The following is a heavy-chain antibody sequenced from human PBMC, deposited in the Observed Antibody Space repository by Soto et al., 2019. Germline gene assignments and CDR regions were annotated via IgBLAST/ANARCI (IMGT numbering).Heavy chain of an antibody. D-gene: IGHD5-12*01. V-gene: IGHV4-59*01. Sequence: ASETLSDTCTGSGGSTSSYYWSWIRQPPGKGLEWIGYIYYSGSTNYNPSLKSRVTISVDTSKNQFSLKLSSVTAADTAVYYCAFFNATTPAQIYDASHNWAQRT. J-gene: IGHJ3*02. CDR3: AFFNATTPAQIYDASHN. CDR1: GGSTSSYY. CDR2: IYYSGST.